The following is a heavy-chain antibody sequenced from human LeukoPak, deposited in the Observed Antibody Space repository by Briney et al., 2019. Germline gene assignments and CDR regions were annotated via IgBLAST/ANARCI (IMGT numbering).Heavy chain of an antibody. CDR2: IKTDGSEK. Sequence: GGYLRLSCAASGFTFRSYWMSWVRQAPGKGLEWVANIKTDGSEKYYVDSVKGRFTISRDNAKNSLYLQMDSLRADDTALYYCARDGAAAGNDFDFWGQGTLVTVSS. CDR1: GFTFRSYW. CDR3: ARDGAAAGNDFDF. V-gene: IGHV3-7*05. J-gene: IGHJ4*02. D-gene: IGHD6-13*01.